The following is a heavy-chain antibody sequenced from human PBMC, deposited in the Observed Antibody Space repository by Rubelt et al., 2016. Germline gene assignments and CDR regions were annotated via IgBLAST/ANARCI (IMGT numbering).Heavy chain of an antibody. V-gene: IGHV7-4-1*02. CDR3: ARVIAAAGRDGNYFDY. CDR2: INTNTGNP. D-gene: IGHD6-13*01. CDR1: GYTFTTYG. Sequence: QVQLVQSGAEVKKPGASVKVSCKASGYTFTTYGINWVRQAPGQGLEWMGWINTNTGNPTYAQGFTGRFVFSLDTSVSTAYLKISSLKAEDTAVYYCARVIAAAGRDGNYFDYWGQGTLVTVSS. J-gene: IGHJ4*02.